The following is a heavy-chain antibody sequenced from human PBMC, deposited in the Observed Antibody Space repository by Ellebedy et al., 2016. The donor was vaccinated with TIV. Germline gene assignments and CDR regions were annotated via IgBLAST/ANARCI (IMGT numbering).Heavy chain of an antibody. CDR3: MFKGLSARLY. CDR2: ISNDGSST. CDR1: GFTFSGYW. Sequence: GESLKISCAASGFTFSGYWMHWVRQAPGRGLVWVSRISNDGSSTYYADSVKGRFTISRDNSKNTLFLQVNSLRAEDTAVYYCMFKGLSARLYWGQGTLVTVSS. D-gene: IGHD6-6*01. J-gene: IGHJ1*01. V-gene: IGHV3-74*01.